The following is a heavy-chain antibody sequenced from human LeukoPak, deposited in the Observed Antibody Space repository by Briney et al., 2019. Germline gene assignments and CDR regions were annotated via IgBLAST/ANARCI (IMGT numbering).Heavy chain of an antibody. CDR2: ISWNSGSI. CDR1: GFTFDDYA. D-gene: IGHD1-26*01. J-gene: IGHJ4*02. V-gene: IGHV3-9*01. CDR3: AKDMGSGSYDLDY. Sequence: GGSLRLSCAASGFTFDDYAMHWVRQAPWKGLEWVSGISWNSGSIGYADSVKGRFTISRDNAKNSLYLQMNSLRAEDTALYYCAKDMGSGSYDLDYWGQGTLVTVSS.